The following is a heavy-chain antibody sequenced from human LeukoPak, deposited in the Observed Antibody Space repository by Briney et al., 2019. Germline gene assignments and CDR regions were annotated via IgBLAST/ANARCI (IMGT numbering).Heavy chain of an antibody. CDR2: INPNSGGT. V-gene: IGHV1-2*02. J-gene: IGHJ5*02. CDR3: ARWGSSSYGSGSYDWFDP. D-gene: IGHD3-10*01. Sequence: ASVKVSCKASGYTFTGYYMHWVRQAPGQGLEWMGWINPNSGGTNYAQKFQGRVTMTRDTSISTAYMELSRLRSDDTAVYYCARWGSSSYGSGSYDWFDPWGQGTLVTVSA. CDR1: GYTFTGYY.